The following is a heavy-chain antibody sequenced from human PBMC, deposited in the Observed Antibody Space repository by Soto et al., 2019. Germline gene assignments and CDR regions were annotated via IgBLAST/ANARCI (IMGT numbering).Heavy chain of an antibody. CDR3: ARSSGGNFGIVIEGTNWFAT. J-gene: IGHJ5*02. D-gene: IGHD1-26*01. CDR2: INPHGGST. Sequence: ASVKVSCKAPRDTFTSYYINWVRQAPGQGLEWMGVINPHGGSTAYAQKFKGRVTLTRDTSASTVYMEVSSLTSEDTAMYYCARSSGGNFGIVIEGTNWFATWGQGTLVTVSS. V-gene: IGHV1-46*01. CDR1: RDTFTSYY.